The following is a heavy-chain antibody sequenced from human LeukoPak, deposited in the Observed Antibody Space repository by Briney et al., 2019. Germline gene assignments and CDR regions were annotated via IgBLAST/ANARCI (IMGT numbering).Heavy chain of an antibody. J-gene: IGHJ4*02. V-gene: IGHV3-30*18. CDR3: AKDQPRYSYGDYFDY. Sequence: GGSLRLSCAASGFTFSSYGMHWVRQAPGKGLEWVAVISYDGSNKYYADSVKGRFTISRDNSKNTLYLQMNSLRAEDTAVYYCAKDQPRYSYGDYFDYWGQGTLVTVSS. CDR1: GFTFSSYG. CDR2: ISYDGSNK. D-gene: IGHD5-18*01.